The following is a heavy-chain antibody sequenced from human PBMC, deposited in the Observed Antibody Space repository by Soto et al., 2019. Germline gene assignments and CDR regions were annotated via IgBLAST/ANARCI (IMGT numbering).Heavy chain of an antibody. J-gene: IGHJ4*02. CDR2: IYYSGST. Sequence: SETLSLTCTGSGGSISSSSYYWGWIRQPPGKGLEWIATIYYSGSTYYNPSLKSRVTISVDTSKNQFSLKLTSVTAADTAVYYCARQNSGSYDYWGRGTLVTVSS. V-gene: IGHV4-39*01. D-gene: IGHD6-19*01. CDR1: GGSISSSSYY. CDR3: ARQNSGSYDY.